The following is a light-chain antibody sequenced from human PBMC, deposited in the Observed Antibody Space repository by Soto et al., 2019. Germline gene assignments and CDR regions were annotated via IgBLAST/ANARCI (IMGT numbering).Light chain of an antibody. CDR2: DVS. CDR3: SSYTSGSTVV. Sequence: QSALTQPASVSGSPGQSTTISCTGTSSDVGGYSYVSWYQHFPGKAPKLIIYDVSNRPSGVSNRFSGSKSGNTASLTISWLQAEDEADYYCSSYTSGSTVVFGGGTKVTVL. J-gene: IGLJ2*01. CDR1: SSDVGGYSY. V-gene: IGLV2-14*03.